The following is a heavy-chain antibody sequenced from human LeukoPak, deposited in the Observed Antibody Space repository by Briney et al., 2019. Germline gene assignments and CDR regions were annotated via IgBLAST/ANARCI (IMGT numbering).Heavy chain of an antibody. V-gene: IGHV4-34*01. CDR2: INHSGST. D-gene: IGHD3-16*02. CDR3: ARHWLYYDYVWGSYRYCSWFDP. Sequence: SETLSLTCAVYGGSFSGHYWSWIRQPPGKGLEWIGEINHSGSTNYNPSLKSRVTISVDTSKNQFSLKLSSVTAADTAVYYCARHWLYYDYVWGSYRYCSWFDPWGQGTLVTVSS. J-gene: IGHJ5*02. CDR1: GGSFSGHY.